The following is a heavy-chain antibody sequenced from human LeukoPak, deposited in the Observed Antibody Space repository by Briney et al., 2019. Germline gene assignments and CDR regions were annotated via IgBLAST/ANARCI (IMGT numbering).Heavy chain of an antibody. CDR3: ARDIVLMRNFWFDP. D-gene: IGHD2-8*01. V-gene: IGHV4-4*07. Sequence: SETLSLTCTVSGGSISSYYWSWIRQPAGKGLEWIGRIYTSGSTNYNPSLKSRVTTSVDTSKNQFSLKLSSVAAADTAVYYCARDIVLMRNFWFDPWGQGTLVTVSS. CDR1: GGSISSYY. J-gene: IGHJ5*02. CDR2: IYTSGST.